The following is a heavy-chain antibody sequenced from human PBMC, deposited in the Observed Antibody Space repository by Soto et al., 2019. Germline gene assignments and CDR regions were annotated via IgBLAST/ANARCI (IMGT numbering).Heavy chain of an antibody. CDR1: GGTFSSYT. Sequence: QVQLVQSGAEVKKPGSSVKVSCKASGGTFSSYTISWVRQAPGQGLEWMGRIIPILGIANYAQKFQGRVTISADNSTSTAYMELSSLRSEDTAVYYCARPEQRGYDWHFQHWGQGTLVTVSS. V-gene: IGHV1-69*02. CDR3: ARPEQRGYDWHFQH. D-gene: IGHD5-12*01. J-gene: IGHJ1*01. CDR2: IIPILGIA.